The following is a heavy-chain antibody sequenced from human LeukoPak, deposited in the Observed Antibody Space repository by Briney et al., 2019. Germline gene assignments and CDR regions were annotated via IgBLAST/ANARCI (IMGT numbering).Heavy chain of an antibody. CDR2: ISGSGGST. J-gene: IGHJ5*02. CDR1: GFTFSSYA. CDR3: ARIVGAPSSWFDP. V-gene: IGHV3-23*01. Sequence: GGSLRLSCAASGFTFSSYAMSWVRQAPGKGLEWVSAISGSGGSTYYADSVKGRFTISRHNSKNTLYLQMNSLRAEDTAVYYCARIVGAPSSWFDPWGQGTLVTVSS. D-gene: IGHD1-26*01.